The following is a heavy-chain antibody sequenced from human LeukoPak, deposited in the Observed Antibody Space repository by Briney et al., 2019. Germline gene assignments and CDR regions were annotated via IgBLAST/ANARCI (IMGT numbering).Heavy chain of an antibody. CDR3: ARDISSGYYDAFDI. CDR1: GFTFSRNY. J-gene: IGHJ3*02. V-gene: IGHV3-66*01. CDR2: INSGGST. D-gene: IGHD3-22*01. Sequence: GGSLRLSCAVSGFTFSRNYMRGVPQAPGKGLGGVAIINSGGSTYYADSVKGRFTITRDNSKNTLYLQMNSLRAEDTAVYYCARDISSGYYDAFDIWGQGTMVTVSS.